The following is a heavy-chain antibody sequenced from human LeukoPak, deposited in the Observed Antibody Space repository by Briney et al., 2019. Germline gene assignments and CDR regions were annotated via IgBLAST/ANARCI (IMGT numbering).Heavy chain of an antibody. Sequence: PGGSLRLSCAASGFIFNLYALHWVRQAPGKGLEYVSAISSSGDSTYYADSVKGRFTISRDNRKNSVHLQMGSLRPEDMAVYYCAKSYTSGWYLPLDAFDMWGQGTMVTVSS. J-gene: IGHJ3*02. CDR2: ISSSGDST. CDR3: AKSYTSGWYLPLDAFDM. V-gene: IGHV3-64*02. D-gene: IGHD6-19*01. CDR1: GFIFNLYA.